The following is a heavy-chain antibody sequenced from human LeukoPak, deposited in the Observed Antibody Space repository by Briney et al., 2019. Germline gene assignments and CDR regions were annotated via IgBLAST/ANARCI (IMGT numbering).Heavy chain of an antibody. CDR3: ARGAAAIDY. V-gene: IGHV3-30-3*01. Sequence: GGSLRLSCAASGFTFSSYAMHWVRQAPGKGLEWVAVISYDGSNKYYADSVKGRFTISRDNSKNTLYLQMNSLRAEDTAVYYCARGAAAIDYWGQGTLVTVSS. CDR2: ISYDGSNK. CDR1: GFTFSSYA. J-gene: IGHJ4*02. D-gene: IGHD6-13*01.